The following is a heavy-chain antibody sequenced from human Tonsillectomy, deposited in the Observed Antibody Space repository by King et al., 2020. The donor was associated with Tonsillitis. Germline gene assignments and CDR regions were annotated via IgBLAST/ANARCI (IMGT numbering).Heavy chain of an antibody. CDR3: AKDASITMVRGHNWFDP. CDR1: GFTFSSYA. V-gene: IGHV3-23*04. J-gene: IGHJ5*02. CDR2: ISGSGGRT. D-gene: IGHD3-10*01. Sequence: EVQLVESGGGLVQPGGSLRLSCAASGFTFSSYAMSWVRQAPGKGLEWVSAISGSGGRTYYADSVKGRFTISRDNSKNTLYLQMNSLRAEDTAVYYCAKDASITMVRGHNWFDPWGQGTLVTVSS.